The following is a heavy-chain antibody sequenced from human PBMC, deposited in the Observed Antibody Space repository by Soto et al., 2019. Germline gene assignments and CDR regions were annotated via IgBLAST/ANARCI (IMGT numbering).Heavy chain of an antibody. D-gene: IGHD1-26*01. V-gene: IGHV3-23*01. Sequence: GSLRLSCAASGFTFSSYAMTWVRQAPGKRLEWVSGISGSGGTTSYTDSVKGRFTISRDNSKKTLFLEMKSLGVEDTAVYFCARDVWETTSRYYGLDLWGLGTTVTVSS. CDR2: ISGSGGTT. CDR1: GFTFSSYA. J-gene: IGHJ6*02. CDR3: ARDVWETTSRYYGLDL.